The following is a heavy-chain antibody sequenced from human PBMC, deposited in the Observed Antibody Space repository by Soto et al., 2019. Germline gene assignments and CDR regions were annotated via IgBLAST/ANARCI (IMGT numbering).Heavy chain of an antibody. V-gene: IGHV4-34*01. CDR1: GGSFSGYY. Sequence: SETMPLTCAVYGGSFSGYYWSWIRQHPGKGLEWIGEINHSGSTNYNPSLKSRVTISVDTSKNQFSLKLSSVTAADTAVYYCARGVEASATPGYSSGWLVYFDYWGQGTLVTVSS. J-gene: IGHJ4*02. CDR3: ARGVEASATPGYSSGWLVYFDY. D-gene: IGHD6-19*01. CDR2: INHSGST.